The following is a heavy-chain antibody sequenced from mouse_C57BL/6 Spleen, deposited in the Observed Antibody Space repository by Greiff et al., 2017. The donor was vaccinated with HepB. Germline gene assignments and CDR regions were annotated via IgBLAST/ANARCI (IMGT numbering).Heavy chain of an antibody. J-gene: IGHJ1*03. CDR2: IDPSDSYT. CDR3: ARYDYDGYWYFDV. Sequence: QVQLQQPGAELVMPGASVKLSCKASGYTFTSYWMHWVEQRPGQGLEWIGEIDPSDSYTNYNQKFKGKSTLTVDKSSSTAYMQLSSLTSEDSAVYYCARYDYDGYWYFDVWGTGTTVTVSS. CDR1: GYTFTSYW. D-gene: IGHD2-4*01. V-gene: IGHV1-69*01.